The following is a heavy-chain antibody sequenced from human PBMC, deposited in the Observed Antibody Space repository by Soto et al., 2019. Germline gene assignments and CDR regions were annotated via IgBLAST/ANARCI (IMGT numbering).Heavy chain of an antibody. J-gene: IGHJ5*02. V-gene: IGHV6-1*01. Sequence: SQTRSLTSAISGDSVSSNTASWNWIRPSPSRGLEWLGRTYVRSKWYNDYAVSVNSRIIINPDTSNNQFSLQLNSVTPQDTAVYFCAKGANLGPKTGYAFDPGGQGIMVTVSS. D-gene: IGHD5-12*01. CDR3: AKGANLGPKTGYAFDP. CDR2: TYVRSKWYN. CDR1: GDSVSSNTAS.